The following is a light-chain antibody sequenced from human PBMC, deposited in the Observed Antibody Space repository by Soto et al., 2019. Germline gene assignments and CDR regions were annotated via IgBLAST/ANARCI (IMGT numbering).Light chain of an antibody. J-gene: IGKJ1*01. CDR3: QQYGSSPWT. CDR2: GTL. V-gene: IGKV3-20*01. Sequence: IVLTQSPATLSVSPGDRATLSCRASQSVGSNLAWYQQKPGQAPRLLIYGTLSRATGIPDRFSGSGSGTDFTLTISRLEPEDFAVYYCQQYGSSPWTFGQGTKVDIK. CDR1: QSVGSN.